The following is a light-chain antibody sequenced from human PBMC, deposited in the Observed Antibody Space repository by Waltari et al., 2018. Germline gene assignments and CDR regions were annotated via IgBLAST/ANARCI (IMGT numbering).Light chain of an antibody. V-gene: IGLV2-14*03. J-gene: IGLJ3*02. CDR2: DGT. Sequence: QSALTQPASVSGSPGQSITISCPGSGTDVGRYNYVSWYQHYPDKAPRLMIYDGTNRPSGVSDRFSGSKSGNTASLTISGLQPEDEADYYCASYIAASTLVFGGGTRLTVV. CDR3: ASYIAASTLV. CDR1: GTDVGRYNY.